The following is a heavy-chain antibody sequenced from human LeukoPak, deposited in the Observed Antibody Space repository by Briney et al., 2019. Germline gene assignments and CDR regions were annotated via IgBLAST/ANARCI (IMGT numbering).Heavy chain of an antibody. Sequence: GGSLRLSCAASGLTFSSYSMNWVRQAPGKGLEWVSSISSSSSYIYYADSVKGRFTISRDNAKNSLYLQMNSLRAEDTAVYYCARAISSGDFDYWGQGTLVTVSS. D-gene: IGHD6-19*01. CDR3: ARAISSGDFDY. V-gene: IGHV3-21*01. CDR2: ISSSSSYI. J-gene: IGHJ4*02. CDR1: GLTFSSYS.